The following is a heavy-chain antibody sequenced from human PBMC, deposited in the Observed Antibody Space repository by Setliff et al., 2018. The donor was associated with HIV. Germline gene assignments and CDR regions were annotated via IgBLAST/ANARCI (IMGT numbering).Heavy chain of an antibody. V-gene: IGHV5-51*01. CDR3: ARRLSANSFDY. CDR2: VHPSDSDT. CDR1: GYSFSSYW. D-gene: IGHD1-7*01. J-gene: IGHJ4*02. Sequence: GESLKISCKGSGYSFSSYWIGWVRQMPGKGLEWMGIVHPSDSDTRYSPSFQGQVTISADKSVSTAYLQWSSLKASDTAMYYCARRLSANSFDYWGQGTLVTVSS.